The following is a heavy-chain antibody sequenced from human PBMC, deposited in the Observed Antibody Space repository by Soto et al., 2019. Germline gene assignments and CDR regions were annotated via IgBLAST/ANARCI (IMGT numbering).Heavy chain of an antibody. CDR1: GYTFTSYG. CDR2: ISAYNGNT. V-gene: IGHV1-18*01. D-gene: IGHD2-2*01. CDR3: ARRGYCISTSCYDIYYDY. Sequence: GASVKVSCKASGYTFTSYGISWVRQAPGQGLEWMGWISAYNGNTNYAQKLQGRVTMTTDTSTSTAYMELRSLRSDDTAVYYCARRGYCISTSCYDIYYDYWGQGTLVTVSS. J-gene: IGHJ4*02.